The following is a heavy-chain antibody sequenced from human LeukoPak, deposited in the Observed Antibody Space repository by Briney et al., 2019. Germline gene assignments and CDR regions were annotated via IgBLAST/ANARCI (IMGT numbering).Heavy chain of an antibody. CDR3: ARTGGEYYDILTGYSYYFDY. CDR2: IYHSGST. D-gene: IGHD3-9*01. J-gene: IGHJ4*02. CDR1: GYSISSGYY. V-gene: IGHV4-38-2*01. Sequence: SETLSLTCAVSGYSISSGYYWGWIRQPPGKGLEWIGSIYHSGSTYYNPSLKSRVTISVDTSKNQFSLKLSSVTAADTAVYYCARTGGEYYDILTGYSYYFDYWGQGTLVTVSS.